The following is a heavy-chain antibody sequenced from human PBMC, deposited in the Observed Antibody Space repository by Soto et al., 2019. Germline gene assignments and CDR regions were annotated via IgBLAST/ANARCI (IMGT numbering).Heavy chain of an antibody. CDR2: MNPNSGNT. J-gene: IGHJ5*02. CDR3: ARVRGQQLVSSWFDP. D-gene: IGHD6-13*01. Sequence: QVQLVQSGAEVKKPGASVKVSCKASGYTFTSYDINWVRQATGQGLERMGWMNPNSGNTGYAQKLQVRVTMTRNNAISTAYMELSSLGSEDAAVYYCARVRGQQLVSSWFDPWGQGTLVTVSS. CDR1: GYTFTSYD. V-gene: IGHV1-8*01.